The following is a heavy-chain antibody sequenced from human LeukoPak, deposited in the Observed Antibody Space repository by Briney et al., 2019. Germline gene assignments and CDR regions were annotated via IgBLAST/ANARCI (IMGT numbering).Heavy chain of an antibody. CDR1: GFTFSTSW. Sequence: GGSLRLSCSASGFTFSTSWMNWVRQAPGKGLEWAADIKQDGSEKYYVDSVKGRFTISRDNAKNSLYLHLNSLRAEDTAVYYCARGDYYDRRFDNWGQGTLVTVSS. D-gene: IGHD3-22*01. CDR3: ARGDYYDRRFDN. V-gene: IGHV3-7*02. J-gene: IGHJ4*02. CDR2: IKQDGSEK.